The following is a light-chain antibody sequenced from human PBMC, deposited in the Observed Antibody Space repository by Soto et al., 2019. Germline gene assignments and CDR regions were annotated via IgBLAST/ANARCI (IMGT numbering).Light chain of an antibody. J-gene: IGLJ1*01. CDR1: SSDVGVYNY. CDR3: CSYGGTFYV. Sequence: QAVVTQPRSVSGSPGQSVTISCTGTSSDVGVYNYVSWYQQHPGKAPKLMICDVSKRPSGVPDRFSGSKSGNTASLTISGLQAEDEADYYCCSYGGTFYVFGTGTKLTVL. V-gene: IGLV2-11*01. CDR2: DVS.